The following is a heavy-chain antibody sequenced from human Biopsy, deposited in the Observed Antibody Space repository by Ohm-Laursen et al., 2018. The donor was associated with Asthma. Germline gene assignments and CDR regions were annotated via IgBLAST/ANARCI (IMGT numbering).Heavy chain of an antibody. CDR2: VNTGNGDT. D-gene: IGHD3-9*01. J-gene: IGHJ3*01. CDR1: GYNFISFA. Sequence: ASVKVSCKASGYNFISFAIHWVRQAPGQRLGWMGWVNTGNGDTKYSQKFQGRVTITRDTSASTAYMELRSLRSEDTATYYCARTYYDSLTGQVKDVFGVWGQGTMVTVSS. CDR3: ARTYYDSLTGQVKDVFGV. V-gene: IGHV1-3*04.